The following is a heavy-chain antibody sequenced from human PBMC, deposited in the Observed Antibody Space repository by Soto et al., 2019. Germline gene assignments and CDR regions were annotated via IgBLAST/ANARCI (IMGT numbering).Heavy chain of an antibody. J-gene: IGHJ4*02. Sequence: SQTPSLTCSISRDRVSSNSASLNWVRQSPSRGLEWLGRTYYRSKWYNDYAVSVKSRITINPDTSKNQFSLQLNSVTPEDTAVYYCASDRAVAFDYWGKGTLVTVSS. D-gene: IGHD2-15*01. CDR3: ASDRAVAFDY. CDR1: RDRVSSNSAS. CDR2: TYYRSKWYN. V-gene: IGHV6-1*01.